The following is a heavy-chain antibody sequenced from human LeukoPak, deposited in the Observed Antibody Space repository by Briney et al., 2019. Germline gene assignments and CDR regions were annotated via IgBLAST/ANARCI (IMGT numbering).Heavy chain of an antibody. D-gene: IGHD2-21*02. J-gene: IGHJ4*02. V-gene: IGHV3-43*01. CDR2: ISWDGRST. CDR3: ASNVVVTAIALDS. CDR1: GFTFDDYT. Sequence: TGGSLRLSCAASGFTFDDYTMHWVRQAPGKGLEWVSLISWDGRSTYYADSVKGRFTISRDNAKNSLYLQMNSLRAEDTAVYYCASNVVVTAIALDSWGQGTLVTVSS.